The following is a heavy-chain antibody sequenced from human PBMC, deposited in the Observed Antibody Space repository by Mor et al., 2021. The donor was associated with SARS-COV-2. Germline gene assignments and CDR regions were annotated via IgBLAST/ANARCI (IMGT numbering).Heavy chain of an antibody. CDR3: VKEAGPADYYGMDV. V-gene: IGHV3-9*01. CDR2: MSGNSGSI. D-gene: IGHD6-13*01. J-gene: IGHJ6*01. CDR1: TFDDYA. Sequence: TFDDYAMHWVRQAPGKGLEWVSGMSGNSGSIGYADSVQGRFTISRDNAKNSLYLQMNSLRAEDTALYYCVKEAGPADYYGMDV.